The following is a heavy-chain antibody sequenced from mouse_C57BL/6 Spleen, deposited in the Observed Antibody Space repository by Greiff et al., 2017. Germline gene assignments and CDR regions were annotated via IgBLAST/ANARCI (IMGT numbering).Heavy chain of an antibody. Sequence: EVKLMESGGDLVKPGGSLKLSCAASGFTFSSYGMSWVRQTPDKRLEWVATISSGGSYTYYPDSVKGRFTISRDNAKNTLYLQMSSLKSEDTAMYYCARHEVTTVSYYAMDYWGQGTSVTVSS. D-gene: IGHD2-2*01. CDR1: GFTFSSYG. J-gene: IGHJ4*01. CDR3: ARHEVTTVSYYAMDY. CDR2: ISSGGSYT. V-gene: IGHV5-6*01.